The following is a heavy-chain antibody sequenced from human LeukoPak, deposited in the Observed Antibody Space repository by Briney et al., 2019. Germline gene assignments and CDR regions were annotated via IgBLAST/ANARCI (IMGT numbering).Heavy chain of an antibody. CDR1: GYSISNGYF. D-gene: IGHD7-27*01. CDR3: ARAIRTGLGIGSFDG. V-gene: IGHV4-38-2*02. J-gene: IGHJ4*02. CDR2: IYHSGSI. Sequence: SETLSLNCTVSGYSISNGYFWGWIRQPPGKGLECIGTIYHSGSIYYNPSLKGRVTIPVDTSKNQFSLKLNSLTAADTAVYYCARAIRTGLGIGSFDGWGQGTLVTVSS.